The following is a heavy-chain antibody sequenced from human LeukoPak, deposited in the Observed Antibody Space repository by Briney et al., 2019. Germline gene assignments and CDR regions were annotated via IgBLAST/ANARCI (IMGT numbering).Heavy chain of an antibody. CDR1: GFTFSSYW. V-gene: IGHV3-74*01. CDR2: INSDGSST. Sequence: GGSLRLSCAASGFTFSSYWMHWVRQAPGKGLVWVSRINSDGSSTSYADSVKGRFTISRDNAKNTLYLQMNSLRAEDTAVYYCARSPENYDLWSGYSHFDYWGQGTLVTVSS. D-gene: IGHD3-3*01. J-gene: IGHJ4*02. CDR3: ARSPENYDLWSGYSHFDY.